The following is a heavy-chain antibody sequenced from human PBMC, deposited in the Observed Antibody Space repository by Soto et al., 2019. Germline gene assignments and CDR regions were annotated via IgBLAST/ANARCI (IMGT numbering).Heavy chain of an antibody. J-gene: IGHJ4*02. CDR2: IYYSGST. Sequence: SGTLSLTCPFSGGSISSYYWSWIREPPGKGLEWIGYIYYSGSTNYNPSLKSRVTISVDTSKNQFSLKLNSMTAADTAVYYCARHNYGSGSTYFDYWGQGTLVTVSS. D-gene: IGHD3-10*01. CDR3: ARHNYGSGSTYFDY. CDR1: GGSISSYY. V-gene: IGHV4-59*08.